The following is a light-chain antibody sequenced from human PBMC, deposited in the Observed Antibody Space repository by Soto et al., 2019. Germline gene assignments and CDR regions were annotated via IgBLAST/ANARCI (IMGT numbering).Light chain of an antibody. Sequence: EIVLTQSPATLSVSPGERVTLSCRASQSVSGHLAWYQQKPGQAPRLLIYGASSRATGIPDRFSGSGSGTDFTLTISRLEPEDFAVYYCQQYGSSLSITFGQGTRLEIK. CDR3: QQYGSSLSIT. CDR1: QSVSGH. V-gene: IGKV3-20*01. CDR2: GAS. J-gene: IGKJ5*01.